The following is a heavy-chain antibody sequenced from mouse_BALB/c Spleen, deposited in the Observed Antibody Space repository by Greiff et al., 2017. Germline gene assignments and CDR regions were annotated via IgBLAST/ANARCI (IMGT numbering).Heavy chain of an antibody. J-gene: IGHJ4*01. CDR2: IDPANGNT. CDR1: GFNIKDTY. CDR3: ARRDGSSCTGDY. D-gene: IGHD1-1*01. Sequence: EVKLMESGAELVKPGASVKLSCTASGFNIKDTYMHWVKQRPEQGLEWIGRIDPANGNTKYDPKFQGKATITADTSSNTAYLQLSSLTSEDTAVYYCARRDGSSCTGDYWGQGTSVTVSA. V-gene: IGHV14-3*02.